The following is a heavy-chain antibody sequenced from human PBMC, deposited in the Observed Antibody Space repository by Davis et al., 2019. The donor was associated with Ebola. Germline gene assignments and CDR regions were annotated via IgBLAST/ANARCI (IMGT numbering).Heavy chain of an antibody. CDR2: INSDGSST. Sequence: GESLKISCAASGFTFSSYWMHWVRQAPGKGLVWVSRINSDGSSTSYADSVKGRFTISRDNAKNTLYLQMNSLRAEDTAVYYCARDDSSGSFDYWGQGTLVTVSS. D-gene: IGHD3-22*01. J-gene: IGHJ4*02. CDR3: ARDDSSGSFDY. V-gene: IGHV3-74*01. CDR1: GFTFSSYW.